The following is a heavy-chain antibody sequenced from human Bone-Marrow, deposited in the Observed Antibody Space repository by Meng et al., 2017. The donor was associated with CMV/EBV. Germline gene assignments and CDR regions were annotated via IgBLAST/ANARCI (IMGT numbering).Heavy chain of an antibody. CDR2: INAGNGNT. D-gene: IGHD3-3*01. CDR3: AREGSYDFWSGYDYYFDY. J-gene: IGHJ4*02. CDR1: YPFTSYA. Sequence: YPFTSYAMHCVRQAPGQRLEWMGWINAGNGNTKYSQEFQGRVTITRDTSASTAYMELSSLRSEDTAVYYCAREGSYDFWSGYDYYFDYWGQGTLVTVSS. V-gene: IGHV1-3*01.